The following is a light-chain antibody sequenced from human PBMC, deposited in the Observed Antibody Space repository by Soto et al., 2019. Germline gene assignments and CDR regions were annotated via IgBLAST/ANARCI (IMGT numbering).Light chain of an antibody. Sequence: TQSPSTLSASVGDRVTITCRASQSISSWLAWYQQKPGKAPKLLIYDASSLESGVPSRFSGSGSGTEFTLTISSLQPDDFATYYCQQYNSYSYTFGQGTKLEIK. CDR3: QQYNSYSYT. CDR2: DAS. V-gene: IGKV1-5*01. CDR1: QSISSW. J-gene: IGKJ2*01.